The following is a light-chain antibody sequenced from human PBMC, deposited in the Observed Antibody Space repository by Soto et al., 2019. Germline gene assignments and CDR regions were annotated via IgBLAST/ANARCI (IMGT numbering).Light chain of an antibody. CDR2: EAS. V-gene: IGKV1-5*03. CDR3: QQYNSYPLT. CDR1: QSISSW. J-gene: IGKJ4*01. Sequence: DIQMTQSPYTLPASVGDRVTITCRASQSISSWLAWYQQKPGKAPKLLMYEASTLDGGVPSRFSGSGYGTDFTLTISSLQPDDLATYYCQQYNSYPLTFGGGTKVDIK.